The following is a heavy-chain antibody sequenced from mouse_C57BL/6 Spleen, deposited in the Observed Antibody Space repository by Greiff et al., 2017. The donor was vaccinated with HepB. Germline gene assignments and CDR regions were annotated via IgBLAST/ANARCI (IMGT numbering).Heavy chain of an antibody. V-gene: IGHV5-17*01. Sequence: EVHLVESGGGLVKPGGSLKLSCAASGFTFSDYGMHWVRQAPEKGLEWVAYISSGSSTIYYADTVKGRFTISRDNAKNTLFLQMTSLRSEDTAMYYCARGLLLVYYAMDDWGQGTSVTVSS. CDR1: GFTFSDYG. CDR2: ISSGSSTI. CDR3: ARGLLLVYYAMDD. D-gene: IGHD2-3*01. J-gene: IGHJ4*01.